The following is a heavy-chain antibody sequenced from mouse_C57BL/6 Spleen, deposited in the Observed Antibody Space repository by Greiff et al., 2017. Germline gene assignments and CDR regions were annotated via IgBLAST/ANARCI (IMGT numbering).Heavy chain of an antibody. D-gene: IGHD2-3*01. J-gene: IGHJ4*01. V-gene: IGHV5-9-1*02. CDR1: GFTFSSYA. CDR3: TRGWFLPRYAMDY. Sequence: EVKLVESGEGLVKPGGSLKLSCAASGFTFSSYAMSWVRQTPEKRLEWVAYISSGGDNIYYADTVKGRLTISRDNARNPLYLQMSSLKSEDTAMYCCTRGWFLPRYAMDYWGQGTSVTVSS. CDR2: ISSGGDNI.